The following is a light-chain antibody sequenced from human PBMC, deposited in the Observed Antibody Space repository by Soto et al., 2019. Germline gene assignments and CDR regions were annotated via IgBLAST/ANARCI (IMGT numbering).Light chain of an antibody. CDR2: ATS. J-gene: IGKJ4*01. CDR1: QDISNS. CDR3: QYYNSSPLS. V-gene: IGKV1-27*01. Sequence: DIQMTQSPSSLSASVGDRVTITCRASQDISNSLAWYQQKPCKGPKVLIYATSILQSGVPARFSGSGSWTDFTLTISSPQTEDGATAYCQYYNSSPLSFGGGTKVEI.